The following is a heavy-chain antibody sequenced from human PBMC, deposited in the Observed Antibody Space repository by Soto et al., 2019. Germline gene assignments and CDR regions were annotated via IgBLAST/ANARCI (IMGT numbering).Heavy chain of an antibody. Sequence: GGSLRLSCAASGFTVSSNYMDWVRQAPGKGLEWVSIIYSGGDTYYADSVKGRFTISRDNSKNSLYLQMNSLRAEDTAVDYCARAPWDGSGTYYISYYGMDVWGQGTTVTVSS. D-gene: IGHD3-10*01. CDR3: ARAPWDGSGTYYISYYGMDV. V-gene: IGHV3-53*01. J-gene: IGHJ6*02. CDR2: IYSGGDT. CDR1: GFTVSSNY.